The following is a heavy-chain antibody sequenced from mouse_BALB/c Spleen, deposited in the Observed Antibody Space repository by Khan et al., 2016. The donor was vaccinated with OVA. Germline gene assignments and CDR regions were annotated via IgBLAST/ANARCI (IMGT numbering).Heavy chain of an antibody. V-gene: IGHV1-4*01. CDR3: ARTHEC. J-gene: IGHJ2*01. CDR2: INPSSGYT. CDR1: GYTFTSYT. Sequence: QVQLMESGAELARPGASVKMSCKASGYTFTSYTMHWVKQRPGQGLEWIGYINPSSGYTKYNQKFKDKVTFTADKSYSTAYMQLSSLTSEDSAVYYCARTHECWGQGTTLTVSS.